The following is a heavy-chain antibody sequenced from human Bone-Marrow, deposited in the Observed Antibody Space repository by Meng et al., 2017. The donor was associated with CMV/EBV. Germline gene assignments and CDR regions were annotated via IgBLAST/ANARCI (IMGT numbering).Heavy chain of an antibody. J-gene: IGHJ6*02. D-gene: IGHD3-3*01. V-gene: IGHV3-66*02. CDR1: GFTVSSNY. CDR3: ARPFVEWTKNYFYCGMDV. Sequence: GESLKISCAASGFTVSSNYMNWVRQAPGKGLEWVSVMYSGGSTYYADSVKGRFTISRDNSKNTLYLQMNSLRAEDTAVYYCARPFVEWTKNYFYCGMDVWGQGTTVTGSS. CDR2: MYSGGST.